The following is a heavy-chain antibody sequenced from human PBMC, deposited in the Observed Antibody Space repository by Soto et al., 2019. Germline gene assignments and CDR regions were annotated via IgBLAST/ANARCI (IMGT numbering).Heavy chain of an antibody. V-gene: IGHV5-51*01. CDR1: GYSFTSYW. CDR3: ARRGSSGWYWWDWFDP. J-gene: IGHJ5*02. D-gene: IGHD6-19*01. CDR2: IYPGDSDT. Sequence: PGESLKISCKGSGYSFTSYWIGWVRQMPGKGLEWMGIIYPGDSDTRYSPSFQGQVTTSADKSISTAYLQWSSLKASDTAMYYCARRGSSGWYWWDWFDPSGQGTRVTVAS.